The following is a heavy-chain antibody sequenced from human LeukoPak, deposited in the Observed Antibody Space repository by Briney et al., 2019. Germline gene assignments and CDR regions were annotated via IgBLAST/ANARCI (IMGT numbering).Heavy chain of an antibody. CDR2: INPSGGST. CDR3: ARDRIAARPYNWFDP. V-gene: IGHV1-46*01. J-gene: IGHJ5*02. CDR1: GYTFTSYY. D-gene: IGHD6-6*01. Sequence: ASVKVSCKASGYTFTSYYMHWVRQAPGQGLEWMGIINPSGGSTSYAQKFQGRVTMTRDTSTSTVYMELSSLGSEDTAVYYCARDRIAARPYNWFDPWGQGTLVTVSS.